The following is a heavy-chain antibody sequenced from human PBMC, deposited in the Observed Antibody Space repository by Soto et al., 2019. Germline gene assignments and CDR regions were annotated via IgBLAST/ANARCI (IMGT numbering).Heavy chain of an antibody. Sequence: SVKVSCKASGGTFSSYAISWVRQAPGQGLEWMGGIIPIFGTANYAQKFQGRVTITADESTSTAYMELSSLRSEDTAVYYCARDRDSGSYSYFDYWGQGTLVTVSS. CDR1: GGTFSSYA. D-gene: IGHD1-26*01. CDR2: IIPIFGTA. CDR3: ARDRDSGSYSYFDY. V-gene: IGHV1-69*13. J-gene: IGHJ4*02.